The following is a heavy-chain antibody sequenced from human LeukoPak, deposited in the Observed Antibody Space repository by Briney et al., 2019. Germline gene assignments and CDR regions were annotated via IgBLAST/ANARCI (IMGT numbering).Heavy chain of an antibody. CDR3: ARDGTEVYYYDSSGYYFDY. J-gene: IGHJ4*02. CDR2: ISAYNGNT. D-gene: IGHD3-22*01. Sequence: ASVKVSCKASGYTFTSYGISWVQQAPGQGLEWMGWISAYNGNTNYAQKLQGRVTMTTDTSTSTAYTELRSLRSDDTAVYYCARDGTEVYYYDSSGYYFDYWGQGTLVTVSS. CDR1: GYTFTSYG. V-gene: IGHV1-18*01.